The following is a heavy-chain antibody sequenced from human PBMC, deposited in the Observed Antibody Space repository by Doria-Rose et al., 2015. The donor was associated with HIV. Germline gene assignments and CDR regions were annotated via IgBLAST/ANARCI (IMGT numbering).Heavy chain of an antibody. CDR2: IFPDDER. Sequence: ESGPVLVKPTETLTLTCTVSGVSLSSPGMGVSWIRQPPGKALEWLANIFPDDERSYNTSLKSRLTISRGTSKSQVVLTMTDMDPVDTATYYCARIKSSRWYHKYYFDFWGQGTLVIVSA. V-gene: IGHV2-26*01. CDR3: ARIKSSRWYHKYYFDF. CDR1: GVSLSSPGMG. D-gene: IGHD6-13*01. J-gene: IGHJ4*02.